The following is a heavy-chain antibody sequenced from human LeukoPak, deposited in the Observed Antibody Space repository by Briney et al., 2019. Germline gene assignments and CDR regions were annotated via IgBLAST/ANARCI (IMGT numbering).Heavy chain of an antibody. D-gene: IGHD3-10*01. CDR3: ARGSGLTDYGMDV. Sequence: SETLSLTCTVSGGSISSGSYYWSWIRQPAGKGLEWIGRIYTSGSTNYNPSLKSRVTISVDTSENQFSLKLSSVTAADTAVYYCARGSGLTDYGMDVWGQGTTVTVSS. CDR2: IYTSGST. J-gene: IGHJ6*02. CDR1: GGSISSGSYY. V-gene: IGHV4-61*02.